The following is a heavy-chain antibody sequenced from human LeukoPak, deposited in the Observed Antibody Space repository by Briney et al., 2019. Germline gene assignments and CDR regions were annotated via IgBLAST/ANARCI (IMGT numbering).Heavy chain of an antibody. CDR1: GGSISNYY. V-gene: IGHV4-59*01. Sequence: SGTLSLTCTVSGGSISNYYWSWIRQPPGRGLEWIGYIYYSGSTNYNPSLRSRVTISVDTSRNQFSLKLSSVTAADTAVYYCARQYYGDIDYWGQETLVTVSS. J-gene: IGHJ4*02. CDR3: ARQYYGDIDY. D-gene: IGHD4-17*01. CDR2: IYYSGST.